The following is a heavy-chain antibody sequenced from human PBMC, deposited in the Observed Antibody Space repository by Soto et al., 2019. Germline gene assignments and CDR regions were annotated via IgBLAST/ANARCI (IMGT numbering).Heavy chain of an antibody. Sequence: GASVKVSCKASGYTFTGYYMHWVRQAPGQGLEWMGWINPNSGGTNCAQKLQGRVTMTTDTSTSTAYMELRSLRSDDTAVFYCAREMVRGVGSDYWGQGTLVTVSS. CDR3: AREMVRGVGSDY. D-gene: IGHD3-10*01. J-gene: IGHJ4*02. CDR1: GYTFTGYY. CDR2: INPNSGGT. V-gene: IGHV1-2*02.